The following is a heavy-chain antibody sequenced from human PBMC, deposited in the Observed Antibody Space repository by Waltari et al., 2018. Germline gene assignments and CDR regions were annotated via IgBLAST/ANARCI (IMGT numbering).Heavy chain of an antibody. CDR2: RYHTGST. D-gene: IGHD3-3*01. CDR1: GGSIRSYY. J-gene: IGHJ5*02. CDR3: AGYDFWSGGWFDP. V-gene: IGHV4-59*12. Sequence: QVQLQESGPGLVKPAETLSLTCTVSGGSIRSYYWTWIRQPPGRALEWIVHRYHTGSTTYNPSLKGRVSILLDTSKNQFSLKLTPVIAADTAVYYCAGYDFWSGGWFDPWGQGTLVTVSS.